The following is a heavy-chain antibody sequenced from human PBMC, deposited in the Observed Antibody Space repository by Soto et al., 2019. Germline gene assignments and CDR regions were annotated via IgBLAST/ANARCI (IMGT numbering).Heavy chain of an antibody. CDR2: IWFDGSNK. D-gene: IGHD2-2*01. J-gene: IGHJ4*02. CDR1: GSIFTGYG. CDR3: AIDGKGGTDFREYHAY. V-gene: IGHV3-33*01. Sequence: GGSLRLSCAASGSIFTGYGMHWVRLAPGKGLDWVAVIWFDGSNKYYADSVKGRFTISRDNSKNMLYLQMNSLRVEDTAVYYCAIDGKGGTDFREYHAYWRQGTLVIGSS.